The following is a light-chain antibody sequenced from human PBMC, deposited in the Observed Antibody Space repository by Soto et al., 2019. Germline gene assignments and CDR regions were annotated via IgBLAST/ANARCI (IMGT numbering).Light chain of an antibody. CDR1: QSVSSSY. CDR2: GAS. V-gene: IGKV3-20*01. J-gene: IGKJ4*01. Sequence: EIVLTQSPGTLSLSPGERATLSCMASQSVSSSYLAWYQQKPGQAPRLLIYGASSRATGIPDRFSVSGSGTDFTLTISRLEPEDFAVYYCQQYDGSPLTFGGGTKVEI. CDR3: QQYDGSPLT.